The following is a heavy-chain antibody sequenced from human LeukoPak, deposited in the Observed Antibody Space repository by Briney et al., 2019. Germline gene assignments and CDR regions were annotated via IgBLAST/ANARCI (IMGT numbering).Heavy chain of an antibody. J-gene: IGHJ4*01. CDR2: IKQDGSEK. D-gene: IGHD1-14*01. CDR1: GFTFSSYL. CDR3: ARGTL. V-gene: IGHV3-7*01. Sequence: GGSLRLSCAASGFTFSSYLMSWVRQAPGKGLEWVANIKQDGSEKYYVDSVKGRFTISRDNAKNSLYLQMNSLRAEDTAVYYCARGTLRGHGTLVTVSS.